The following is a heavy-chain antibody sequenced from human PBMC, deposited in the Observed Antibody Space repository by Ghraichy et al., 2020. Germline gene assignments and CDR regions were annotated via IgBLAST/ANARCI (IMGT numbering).Heavy chain of an antibody. J-gene: IGHJ4*02. CDR2: IYYSGST. CDR3: ARERAVAGIDY. Sequence: SETLSLTCTVSGGSISSYYWSWIRQPPGKGLEWIGYIYYSGSTNYNPSLKSRVTISVDTSKNQFSLKLSSVTAADTAVYYCARERAVAGIDYWGQGTLVTVSS. V-gene: IGHV4-59*01. D-gene: IGHD6-19*01. CDR1: GGSISSYY.